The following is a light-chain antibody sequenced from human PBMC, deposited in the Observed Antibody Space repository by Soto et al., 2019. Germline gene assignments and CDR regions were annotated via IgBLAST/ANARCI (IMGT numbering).Light chain of an antibody. V-gene: IGLV2-8*01. CDR1: SSDVGAYKY. J-gene: IGLJ3*02. Sequence: QSALTQPPSASGSPGQSVTISCTGTSSDVGAYKYVSWYQQYPGKAPKLMIYEVSKRPSGVPDRFSGSKSGNTASLTVSGLQAEDEADYCCNSYVGSDIWVFGGGTKVTVL. CDR2: EVS. CDR3: NSYVGSDIWV.